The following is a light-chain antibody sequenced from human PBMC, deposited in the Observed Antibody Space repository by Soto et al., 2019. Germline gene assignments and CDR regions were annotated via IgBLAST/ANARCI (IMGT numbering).Light chain of an antibody. CDR3: QQYGSSPLT. J-gene: IGKJ4*01. V-gene: IGKV3-20*01. CDR1: QSVSSSY. CDR2: GAS. Sequence: EIVLTQSPGTLSLSPGERATLSCRASQSVSSSYLAWYQQRPGQAPRLLIYGASSRATGTPDRFSGSGSGTDFTLPISRLEPEDFAVYFCQQYGSSPLTFGGGTRVEIK.